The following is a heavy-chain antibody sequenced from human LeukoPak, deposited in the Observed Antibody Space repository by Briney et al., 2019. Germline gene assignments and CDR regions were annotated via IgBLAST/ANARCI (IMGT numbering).Heavy chain of an antibody. CDR2: IYYRGST. Sequence: SETPSLTCTVSGGSISSDYWSWIRQPPGKGLEWIGYIYYRGSTNYNPSLKSRVTISVDTSKNQFSLKLSSVTAADTAVYYCARDHTGDSSGPEAAYMDVWGKGTTVTVSS. CDR1: GGSISSDY. J-gene: IGHJ6*03. V-gene: IGHV4-59*01. D-gene: IGHD6-19*01. CDR3: ARDHTGDSSGPEAAYMDV.